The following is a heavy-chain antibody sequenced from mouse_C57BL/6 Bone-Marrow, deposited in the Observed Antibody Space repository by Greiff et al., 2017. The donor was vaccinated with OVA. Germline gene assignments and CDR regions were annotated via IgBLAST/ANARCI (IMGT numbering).Heavy chain of an antibody. D-gene: IGHD2-4*01. J-gene: IGHJ4*01. CDR3: ARCPFYYDYDEDAMDY. V-gene: IGHV1-26*01. Sequence: VQLQQSGPELVKPGASVKISCKASGYTFTDYYMNWVKQSHGKSLEWIGDINPNNGGTSYNQKFKGKATLTVDKSSSTAYMELRSLTSEDSAVYYCARCPFYYDYDEDAMDYWGQGTSVTVSS. CDR2: INPNNGGT. CDR1: GYTFTDYY.